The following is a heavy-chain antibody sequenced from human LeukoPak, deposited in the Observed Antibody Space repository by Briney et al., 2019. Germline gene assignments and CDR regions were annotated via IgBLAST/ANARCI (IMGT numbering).Heavy chain of an antibody. J-gene: IGHJ6*02. CDR2: IYRDGQT. CDR3: TREREPWGMDV. CDR1: GIRVSTLY. Sequence: GGSLRLSCVASGIRVSTLYMSWVRQAPGKGLEWVSLIYRDGQTYYADSVRGRFTISRDNSKNTVFLQMNNVRVDDTGVYYCTREREPWGMDVWGQGATVIVSS. V-gene: IGHV3-66*01. D-gene: IGHD1-26*01.